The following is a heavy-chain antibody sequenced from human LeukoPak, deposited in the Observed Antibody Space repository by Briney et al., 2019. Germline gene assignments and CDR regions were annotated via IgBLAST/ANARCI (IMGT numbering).Heavy chain of an antibody. Sequence: PGESLKISCKGSGYSFTSYWIGWVRQMPGKGLEWMGIIYPGDSDTRYSPSFQGQVTISADKSISTAYLQWSSLKASDTAMYYCARLPPASYGSGSYYNSPYYYYYMDVWGKGTTVTVSS. CDR1: GYSFTSYW. V-gene: IGHV5-51*01. CDR3: ARLPPASYGSGSYYNSPYYYYYMDV. CDR2: IYPGDSDT. J-gene: IGHJ6*03. D-gene: IGHD3-10*01.